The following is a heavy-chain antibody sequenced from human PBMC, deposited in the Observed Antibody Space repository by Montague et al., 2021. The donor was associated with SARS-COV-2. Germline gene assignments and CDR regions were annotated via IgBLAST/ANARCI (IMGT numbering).Heavy chain of an antibody. CDR3: SRDFDDYCDWGAQTFDY. Sequence: SLRLSCAASGFTFSSYAMHWVRQAPGKGLDLVAVISYDGSNKYYADSFKGRFTISRDNSKNTLYLQMNSLRAEDTAVYYCSRDFDDYCDWGAQTFDYWGQGTRVTVSS. CDR2: ISYDGSNK. CDR1: GFTFSSYA. J-gene: IGHJ4*02. V-gene: IGHV3-30*04. D-gene: IGHD4-17*01.